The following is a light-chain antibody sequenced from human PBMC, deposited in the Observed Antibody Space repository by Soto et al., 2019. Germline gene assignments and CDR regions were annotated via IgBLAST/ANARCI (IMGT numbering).Light chain of an antibody. CDR1: QSVGRY. J-gene: IGKJ5*01. Sequence: EIVLTQSPATLSLSPGYRATLSCRASQSVGRYVAWYQQKPGQAPRLLIYDASNRATGIPARFSGSVSGTDFTLSISSLEPEDFAVYDGQERSNWPPITVGQGTRLEN. CDR3: QERSNWPPIT. CDR2: DAS. V-gene: IGKV3-11*01.